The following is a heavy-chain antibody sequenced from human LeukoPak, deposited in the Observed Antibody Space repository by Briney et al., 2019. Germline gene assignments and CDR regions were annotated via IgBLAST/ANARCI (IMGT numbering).Heavy chain of an antibody. CDR2: IYYSGST. D-gene: IGHD4-4*01. J-gene: IGHJ4*02. CDR1: GGSISSGDYY. V-gene: IGHV4-30-4*01. CDR3: ASSVTFLY. Sequence: SETLSLTCTVSGGSISSGDYYWSWIRQPPGKSLEWIGYIYYSGSTYYNPSLKSRVTISVDTSKDQFSLKLSSVTAADTAVYYCASSVTFLYWGQGTLVTVSS.